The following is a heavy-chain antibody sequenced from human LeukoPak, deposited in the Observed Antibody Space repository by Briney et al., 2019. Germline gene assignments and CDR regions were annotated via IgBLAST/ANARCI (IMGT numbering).Heavy chain of an antibody. D-gene: IGHD6-13*01. J-gene: IGHJ4*02. CDR3: ARPRVAAAGTNIWDY. CDR1: GYTFTNYY. V-gene: IGHV1-2*02. CDR2: INPNSGGT. Sequence: GASVKVSCKASGYTFTNYYMHWVRQAPGQGLEWMGWINPNSGGTNYAQKFQGRVTMTRDTSISTAYMELSRLRSDDTAVYYCARPRVAAAGTNIWDYWGQGTLVTVSS.